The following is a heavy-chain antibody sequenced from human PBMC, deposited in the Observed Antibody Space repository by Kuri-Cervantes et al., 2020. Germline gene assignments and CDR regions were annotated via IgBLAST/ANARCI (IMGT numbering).Heavy chain of an antibody. Sequence: ASVKVSCKASGYTFTSYGISWVRQAPGRGLEWMGWISAYNGNTNYAQKLQGRVTMTTDTSTSTAYMELRSLRSDDTAVYYCAREDYCSGGSCYNYWGQGTLVTVSS. V-gene: IGHV1-18*01. CDR1: GYTFTSYG. CDR3: AREDYCSGGSCYNY. CDR2: ISAYNGNT. D-gene: IGHD2-15*01. J-gene: IGHJ4*02.